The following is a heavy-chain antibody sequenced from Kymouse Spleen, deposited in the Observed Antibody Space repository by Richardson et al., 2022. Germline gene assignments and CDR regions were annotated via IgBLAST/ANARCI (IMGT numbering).Heavy chain of an antibody. J-gene: IGHJ6*02. CDR3: ARQRGYSGYDGGYYYYGMDV. V-gene: IGHV5-51*01. Sequence: EVQLVQSGAEVKKPGESLKISCKGSGYSFTSYWIGWVRQMPGKGLEWMGIIYPGDSDTRYSPSFQGQVTISADKSISTAYLQWSSLKASDTAMYYCARQRGYSGYDGGYYYYGMDVWGQGTTVTVSS. CDR1: GYSFTSYW. CDR2: IYPGDSDT. D-gene: IGHD5-12*01.